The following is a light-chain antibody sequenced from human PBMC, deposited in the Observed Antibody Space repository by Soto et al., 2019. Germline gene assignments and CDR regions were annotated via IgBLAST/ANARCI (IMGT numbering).Light chain of an antibody. CDR1: SSDVGGYNY. CDR2: DVS. V-gene: IGLV2-14*01. Sequence: QSAMTPHASVSESPRQCITISCTGTSSDVGGYNYVSWYQQHPDKAPKLMIYDVSNRPSGVSNRFSGSKSGNTASLTISGLQAEDEADYYCSSYTSSSTYVFGTGTKVTVL. CDR3: SSYTSSSTYV. J-gene: IGLJ1*01.